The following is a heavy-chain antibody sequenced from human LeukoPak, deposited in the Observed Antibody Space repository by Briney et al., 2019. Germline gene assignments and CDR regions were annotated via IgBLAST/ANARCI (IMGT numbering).Heavy chain of an antibody. CDR2: MNPNSGNT. Sequence: ASVKVSCKASGYTFTSYDINWVRQATGQGLEWMGWMNPNSGNTGYAQKFQGRVTITRNTSISTAYMELSSLRSEDTAVCYCARLYYDSSGYDAFDIWGQGTMVTVSS. V-gene: IGHV1-8*03. CDR3: ARLYYDSSGYDAFDI. CDR1: GYTFTSYD. J-gene: IGHJ3*02. D-gene: IGHD3-22*01.